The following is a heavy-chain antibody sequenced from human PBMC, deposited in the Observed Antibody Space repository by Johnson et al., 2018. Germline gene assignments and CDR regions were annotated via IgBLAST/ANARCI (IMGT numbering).Heavy chain of an antibody. CDR2: ISYEGSNK. Sequence: VQLVESGGGVVQPGRSLRLSCAASGFTFSSYAMSWVRQAPGKGLEWVAVISYEGSNKYYADSVKGRFTISRDTSKNTLYLQMNSLRAEDTAVYYCAKNTRFTIFGVVIYDDACDIWGQGTMVTVSS. J-gene: IGHJ3*02. CDR1: GFTFSSYA. V-gene: IGHV3-30*18. CDR3: AKNTRFTIFGVVIYDDACDI. D-gene: IGHD3-3*01.